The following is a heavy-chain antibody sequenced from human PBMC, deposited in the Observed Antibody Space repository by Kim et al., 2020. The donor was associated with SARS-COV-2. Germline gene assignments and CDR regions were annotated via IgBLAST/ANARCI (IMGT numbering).Heavy chain of an antibody. V-gene: IGHV3-23*01. D-gene: IGHD1-26*01. CDR1: GFTFSSYA. CDR3: AKSSHSGRHRDFDS. J-gene: IGHJ4*02. CDR2: IGPGAINT. Sequence: GGSLRLSCAASGFTFSSYAMSWVRQAPGKGLDWVSIIGPGAINTYYADSVKGRFTISRDNPKNTLYLQMSSLRAEDTAIYYCAKSSHSGRHRDFDSWGQGTLVTVSS.